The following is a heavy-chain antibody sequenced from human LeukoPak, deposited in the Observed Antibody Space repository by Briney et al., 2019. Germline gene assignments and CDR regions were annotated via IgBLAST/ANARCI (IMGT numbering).Heavy chain of an antibody. D-gene: IGHD6-6*01. CDR1: GGSFSDYY. Sequence: SETLALTCAVYGGSFSDYYWSWIRQPPGKGLEWIGEINHSGSTNYNPSLKSRVTISVDTSKNQLSLKLSSVTAADTAVYYCAGSIAARLDYWGQGTLVTVSS. CDR3: AGSIAARLDY. J-gene: IGHJ4*02. V-gene: IGHV4-34*01. CDR2: INHSGST.